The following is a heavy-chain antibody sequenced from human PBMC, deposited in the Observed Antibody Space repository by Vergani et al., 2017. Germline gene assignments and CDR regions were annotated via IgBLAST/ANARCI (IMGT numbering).Heavy chain of an antibody. Sequence: QVQLVQSGAEVKKPGASVKVSCKASGYTFTSYDINWVRQATGQGLEWMGWMNTNSGNTGYAQKFQGRVTMTRNNSISTAYMELSSLRSEDTAVYYCARSPRYCSSTSRHCWFDPWGQGTLVTVSS. D-gene: IGHD2-2*01. J-gene: IGHJ5*02. CDR3: ARSPRYCSSTSRHCWFDP. V-gene: IGHV1-8*01. CDR1: GYTFTSYD. CDR2: MNTNSGNT.